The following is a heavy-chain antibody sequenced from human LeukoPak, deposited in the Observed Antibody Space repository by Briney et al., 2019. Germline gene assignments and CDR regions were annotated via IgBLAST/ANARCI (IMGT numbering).Heavy chain of an antibody. CDR3: ARVGGIAVAGTSYDFDY. V-gene: IGHV4-34*01. D-gene: IGHD6-19*01. CDR1: GGSFSGYY. J-gene: IGHJ4*02. Sequence: SETLSLTCAVYGGSFSGYYWSWIRQPPGKGLEWIGEINHSGSTNYNPSLKSRVTISVDTSKNQFSLKLSSVTAADTAVYYCARVGGIAVAGTSYDFDYWGQGTLVTVSS. CDR2: INHSGST.